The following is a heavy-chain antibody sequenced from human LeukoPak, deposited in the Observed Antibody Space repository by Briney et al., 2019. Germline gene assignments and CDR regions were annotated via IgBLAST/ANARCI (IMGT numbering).Heavy chain of an antibody. V-gene: IGHV4-34*01. D-gene: IGHD6-13*01. CDR1: GFTFSSYA. CDR2: INHSGST. CDR3: ARGLGQQLVGYYYGMDV. J-gene: IGHJ6*02. Sequence: GSLRLSCAASGFTFSSYAMSWVRQAPGKGLEWIGEINHSGSTNYNPSLKSRVTISVDTSKNQFSLKLSSVTAADTAVYYCARGLGQQLVGYYYGMDVWGQGTTVTVSS.